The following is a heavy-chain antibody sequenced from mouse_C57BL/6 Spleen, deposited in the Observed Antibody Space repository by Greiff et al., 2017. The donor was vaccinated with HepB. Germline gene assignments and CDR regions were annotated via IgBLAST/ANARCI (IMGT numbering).Heavy chain of an antibody. Sequence: EVQLQQSGPGLVKPSQSLSLTCSVTGYSITSGYYWNWIRQFPGNKLEWMGYISYDGSNNYNPSLKNRISITRDTSKNQFSLKLNSVTTEDTVTYYCARGWDFQGFAYWGQGTLVTVSA. D-gene: IGHD4-1*01. CDR2: ISYDGSN. CDR3: ARGWDFQGFAY. V-gene: IGHV3-6*01. CDR1: GYSITSGYY. J-gene: IGHJ3*01.